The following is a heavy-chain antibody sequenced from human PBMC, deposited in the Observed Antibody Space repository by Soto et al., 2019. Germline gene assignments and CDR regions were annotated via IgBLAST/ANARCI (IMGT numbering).Heavy chain of an antibody. Sequence: ASVKVSCKASGYTFTSYYMHWVRQAPGQGLEWMGIINPSGGSTSYAQKFQGRVTMTRDTSTSTVYMELSSLRSEDTAVYYCARDAYCSRGSCPSAATGWFDPWGQGTLVTVS. CDR1: GYTFTSYY. V-gene: IGHV1-46*01. CDR2: INPSGGST. D-gene: IGHD2-15*01. CDR3: ARDAYCSRGSCPSAATGWFDP. J-gene: IGHJ5*02.